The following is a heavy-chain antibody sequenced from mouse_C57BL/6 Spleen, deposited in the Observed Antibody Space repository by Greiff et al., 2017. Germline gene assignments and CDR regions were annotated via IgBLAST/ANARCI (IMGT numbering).Heavy chain of an antibody. CDR2: IYPGSGST. J-gene: IGHJ1*03. D-gene: IGHD1-1*01. V-gene: IGHV1-55*01. CDR1: GYTFTSYW. CDR3: ARRFYYGSRLYFDV. Sequence: QVQLQQPGAELVKPGASVKMSCKASGYTFTSYWITWVKQRPGQGLEWIGDIYPGSGSTNYNEKFKSKATLTVDTSSSTAYMQLSSLTSEDSAVYYCARRFYYGSRLYFDVWGTGTTVTVSS.